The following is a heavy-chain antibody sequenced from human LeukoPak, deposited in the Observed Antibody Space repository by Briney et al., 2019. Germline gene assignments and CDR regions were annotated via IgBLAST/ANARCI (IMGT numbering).Heavy chain of an antibody. CDR3: TRQGVTVAI. Sequence: GGSLRLSCAASGFTFSGSAMHWVRQASGKGLEWVGRIRSKANSYATAYAASVKGRFTISRDDSKNTAYLQMNSLKTEDTAVYYCTRQGVTVAIWGQGTMVTVSS. CDR1: GFTFSGSA. V-gene: IGHV3-73*01. J-gene: IGHJ3*02. D-gene: IGHD4-23*01. CDR2: IRSKANSYAT.